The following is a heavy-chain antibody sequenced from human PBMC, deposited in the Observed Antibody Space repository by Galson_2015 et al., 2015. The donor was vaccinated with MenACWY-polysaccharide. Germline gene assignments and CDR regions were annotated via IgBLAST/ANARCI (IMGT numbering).Heavy chain of an antibody. J-gene: IGHJ1*01. D-gene: IGHD2-15*01. V-gene: IGHV1-69*13. CDR3: ATGSFVQGRIDKFYS. CDR2: SLPVFATA. Sequence: SVQVSCKAYGHSVSSPAFAWVRQAPGQGLEWMWGSLPVFATATYRQEFRDGVAIRVDPSSNTVYMELHSLTSEDRAIYYCATGSFVQGRIDKFYSWGQGTLLTVSS. CDR1: GHSVSSPA.